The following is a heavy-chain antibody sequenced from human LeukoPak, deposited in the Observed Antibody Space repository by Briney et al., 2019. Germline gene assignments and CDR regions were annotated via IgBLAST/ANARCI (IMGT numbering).Heavy chain of an antibody. Sequence: PGGSLRLSCAASGFTFSSYGMHWVRQAPGKGLEWVAFIRYDGSNKYYADSVKGRFTISRDNSKNTLYLQMNSLRAEDTAVYYCVRVAPITIFYERGAFDIWGQGTMVTVSS. CDR3: VRVAPITIFYERGAFDI. CDR2: IRYDGSNK. D-gene: IGHD3-9*01. CDR1: GFTFSSYG. V-gene: IGHV3-30*02. J-gene: IGHJ3*02.